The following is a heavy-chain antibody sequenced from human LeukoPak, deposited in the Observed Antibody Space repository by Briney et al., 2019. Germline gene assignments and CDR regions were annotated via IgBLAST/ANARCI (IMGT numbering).Heavy chain of an antibody. CDR3: ARDPGLRFLEWLLSDDAFDI. D-gene: IGHD3-3*01. CDR2: ISGYNGNT. V-gene: IGHV1-18*01. Sequence: ASVKVSCKASGYTFSSYGISWVRQAPGQGLEWMGWISGYNGNTKYAQKLQGRVTMTTDTSTSTAYMELRSLRSDDTAVYYCARDPGLRFLEWLLSDDAFDIWGQGTMVTVSS. CDR1: GYTFSSYG. J-gene: IGHJ3*02.